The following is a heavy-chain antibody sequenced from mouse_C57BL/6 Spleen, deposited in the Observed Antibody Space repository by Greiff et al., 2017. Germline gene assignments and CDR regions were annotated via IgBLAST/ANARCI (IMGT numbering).Heavy chain of an antibody. CDR1: GYAFSSYW. Sequence: LVEPGASVKISCKASGYAFSSYWMNWVKQRPGKGLEWIGQIYPGDGDTNYNGKFKGKATLTADKASSTAYMQLSSLTSEDSAVYFCARGGNDYDSYYFDYWGQGTTLTVSS. J-gene: IGHJ2*01. V-gene: IGHV1-80*01. D-gene: IGHD2-4*01. CDR2: IYPGDGDT. CDR3: ARGGNDYDSYYFDY.